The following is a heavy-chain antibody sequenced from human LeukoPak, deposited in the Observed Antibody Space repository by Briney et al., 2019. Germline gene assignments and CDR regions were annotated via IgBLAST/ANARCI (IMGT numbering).Heavy chain of an antibody. CDR2: ISGSGGST. CDR3: ASLFTMVRGVIVDY. Sequence: GSLRLSCAASGFTFSSYAMSWVRQAPGKGLEWVSAISGSGGSTYYADSVKGRFTISRDNSKNTLYLQMNSLRAEDTAVYYCASLFTMVRGVIVDYWGQGTLVTVSS. J-gene: IGHJ4*02. D-gene: IGHD3-10*01. V-gene: IGHV3-23*01. CDR1: GFTFSSYA.